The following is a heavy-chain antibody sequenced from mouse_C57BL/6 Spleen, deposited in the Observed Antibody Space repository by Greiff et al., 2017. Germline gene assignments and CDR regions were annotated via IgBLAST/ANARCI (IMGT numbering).Heavy chain of an antibody. CDR2: ISYDGSN. CDR3: ASFYGNYKAWFAY. Sequence: EVKLMESGPGLVKPSQSLSLTCSVTGYSITSGYYWNWIRQFPGNKLEWMGYISYDGSNNYNPSLKNRISITRDTSKNQFFLKLNSVTTEDTATYYCASFYGNYKAWFAYWGQGTLVTVSA. V-gene: IGHV3-6*01. CDR1: GYSITSGYY. J-gene: IGHJ3*01. D-gene: IGHD2-1*01.